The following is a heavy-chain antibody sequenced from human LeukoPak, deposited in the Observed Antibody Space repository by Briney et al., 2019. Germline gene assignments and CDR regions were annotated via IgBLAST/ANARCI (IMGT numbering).Heavy chain of an antibody. Sequence: ASVKVSCKASGYTFTSYYMHWVRQAPGQGLEWMGIINPSGGSTSYAQKFQGRVTMTRNTSISTAYMELSSLRSEDTAVYYCARGRGTRRGSTNLYYYYYMDVWGKGTTVTISS. D-gene: IGHD2-2*01. CDR3: ARGRGTRRGSTNLYYYYYMDV. V-gene: IGHV1-46*01. CDR1: GYTFTSYY. J-gene: IGHJ6*03. CDR2: INPSGGST.